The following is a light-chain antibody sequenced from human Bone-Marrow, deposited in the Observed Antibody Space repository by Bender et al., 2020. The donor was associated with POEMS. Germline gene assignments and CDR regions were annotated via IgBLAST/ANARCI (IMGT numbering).Light chain of an antibody. CDR3: SSYSSSSPVV. CDR1: SSNTGSGYD. V-gene: IGLV1-40*01. J-gene: IGLJ2*01. CDR2: GYN. Sequence: QSVLTQPPLVSGAPGQRVTISCTGSSSNTGSGYDINWYQHLPGTAPKLLIYGYNNRPSGVPDRFSGSKSGTSASLAITGLQAEDEGDYYCSSYSSSSPVVFGGGTKVTVL.